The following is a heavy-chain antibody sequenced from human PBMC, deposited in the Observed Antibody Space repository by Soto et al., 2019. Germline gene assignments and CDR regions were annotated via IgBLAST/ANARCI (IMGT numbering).Heavy chain of an antibody. V-gene: IGHV4-59*01. Sequence: SETLSLTCTVSGGSISSYYWSWIRQPPGKGLEWIGYIYYSGSTNYNPSLKSRVTISVDTSKNQFSLKLSSVTAADTAVYYCARARGVQQEINAFDIWGKGTMVTVSS. J-gene: IGHJ3*02. D-gene: IGHD3-10*01. CDR2: IYYSGST. CDR1: GGSISSYY. CDR3: ARARGVQQEINAFDI.